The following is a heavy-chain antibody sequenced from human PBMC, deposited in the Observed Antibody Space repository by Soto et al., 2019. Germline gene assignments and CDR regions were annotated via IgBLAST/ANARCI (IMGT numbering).Heavy chain of an antibody. CDR1: GGSISNYY. D-gene: IGHD5-12*01. V-gene: IGHV4-59*01. CDR3: ERGPTVTRSDY. CDR2: MRFHVNT. J-gene: IGHJ4*02. Sequence: QVRLQESGPGLVKPSETLSLTCTISGGSISNYYWTWIRQPPGKGLEWIGNMRFHVNTDLNASLKSRVYISLYLSKHPFSLNEFRLKLTSVTDADTGVYYCERGPTVTRSDYWGQ.